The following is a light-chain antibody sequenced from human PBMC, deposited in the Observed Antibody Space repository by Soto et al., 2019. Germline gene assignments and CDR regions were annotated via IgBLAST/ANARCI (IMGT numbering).Light chain of an antibody. CDR3: SSYTSSSTL. V-gene: IGLV2-14*01. Sequence: VLTQPASVSGSPGQSITISCTGTSSDVSSYNYVSWYQQHPGKAPKLMIYEVSDRPSGISSRFSGSKSGNTASLTISGLQTEDEADYYCSSYTSSSTLFGTGTKVTVL. J-gene: IGLJ1*01. CDR2: EVS. CDR1: SSDVSSYNY.